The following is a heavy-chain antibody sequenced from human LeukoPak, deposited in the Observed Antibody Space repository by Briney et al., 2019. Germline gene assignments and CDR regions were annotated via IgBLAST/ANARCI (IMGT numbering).Heavy chain of an antibody. CDR1: GGSISSGGYY. CDR3: ANFDSSGYFGFDY. D-gene: IGHD3-22*01. Sequence: SETLSLTCTVSGGSISSGGYYWSWIRQHPGKGLEWLGYIYYSGSTYYNPSLKSRVTISVDTSKNQFSLKLSSVTAADTAVYYCANFDSSGYFGFDYWGQGTLVTVSS. V-gene: IGHV4-31*03. J-gene: IGHJ4*02. CDR2: IYYSGST.